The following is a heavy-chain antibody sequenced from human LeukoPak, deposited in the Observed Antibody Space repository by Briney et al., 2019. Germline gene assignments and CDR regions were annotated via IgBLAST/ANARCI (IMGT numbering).Heavy chain of an antibody. D-gene: IGHD1-26*01. CDR3: ARSRGGSYRDAFDI. V-gene: IGHV3-30-3*01. CDR2: ISYDGSNK. J-gene: IGHJ3*02. CDR1: GFTFSSYA. Sequence: GGSLRLSCVASGFTFSSYAMHWVRQAPGKGLEWVAVISYDGSNKYYADSVKGRFTISRDNSKNTLYLQMNSLRAEDTAVYYCARSRGGSYRDAFDIWGQGTMVTVSS.